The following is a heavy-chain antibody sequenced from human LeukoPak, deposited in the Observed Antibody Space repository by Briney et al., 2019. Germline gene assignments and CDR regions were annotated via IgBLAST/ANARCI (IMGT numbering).Heavy chain of an antibody. Sequence: SETLSLTCAVYGGSFSGYYWSWIRQPLGKGLEWIGEINHSGSTNYNPSLKSRVTISVDTSKNQFSLKLSSVTAADTAVYYCARGYGSGSYYNAVGYWGQGTLVTVSS. CDR3: ARGYGSGSYYNAVGY. CDR2: INHSGST. D-gene: IGHD3-10*01. CDR1: GGSFSGYY. J-gene: IGHJ4*02. V-gene: IGHV4-34*01.